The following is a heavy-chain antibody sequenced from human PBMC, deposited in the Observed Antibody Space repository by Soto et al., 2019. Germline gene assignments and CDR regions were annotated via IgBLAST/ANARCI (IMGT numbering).Heavy chain of an antibody. J-gene: IGHJ3*01. Sequence: QVQLVQSGAEVKKPGSSVKVSCKASGGTFSSYAISWVRQAPGQGLEWMGGIIPIFGTANYAQKFQGRVTITADESTSTDYRGQSSLRSEDTAVYYCARGSTVTTGGDAFDLWGQGTMVTVSS. CDR2: IIPIFGTA. V-gene: IGHV1-69*12. CDR1: GGTFSSYA. D-gene: IGHD4-17*01. CDR3: ARGSTVTTGGDAFDL.